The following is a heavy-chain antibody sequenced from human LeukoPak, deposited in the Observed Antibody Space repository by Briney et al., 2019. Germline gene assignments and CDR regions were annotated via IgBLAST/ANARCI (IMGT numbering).Heavy chain of an antibody. D-gene: IGHD3-10*01. V-gene: IGHV4-59*01. Sequence: SETLSLTCSVSRDSISNYYWSWIRQSPGRGLEWIGYIYYTGSTNYNPSLKSRVTISVDTSKNQFSLKLSSVTAADTAVYYCARDRGFTRWGQGTLVTVSS. J-gene: IGHJ4*02. CDR2: IYYTGST. CDR1: RDSISNYY. CDR3: ARDRGFTR.